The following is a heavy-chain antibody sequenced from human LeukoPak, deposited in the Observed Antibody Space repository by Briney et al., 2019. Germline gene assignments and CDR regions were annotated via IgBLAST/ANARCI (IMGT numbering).Heavy chain of an antibody. J-gene: IGHJ3*02. D-gene: IGHD2-2*01. CDR1: GSSIGTYY. CDR2: IDYSEST. V-gene: IGHV4-59*01. CDR3: ARARRSYARPDAFDI. Sequence: SETLSLTCAVPGSSIGTYYWSWIRQPPGKGLEWIGYIDYSESTNYNPSLKSRVTMLLDTSKNQFSLKLSSVTAADTAVYYCARARRSYARPDAFDIWGQGTLVTVSS.